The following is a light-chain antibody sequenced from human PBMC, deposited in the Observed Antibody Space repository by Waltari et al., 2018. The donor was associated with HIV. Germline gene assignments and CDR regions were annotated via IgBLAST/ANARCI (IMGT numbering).Light chain of an antibody. Sequence: EIVLTQSPGTLSLSPGERATLSSRASQSVSSSSLAWYQQKAGQAPRLLIYAASSRATGIPDRFSGSGSGTDFTLTISRLEPEDFAVYYCQQYGNSPALYTFGQGTKLEIK. CDR2: AAS. J-gene: IGKJ2*01. V-gene: IGKV3-20*01. CDR3: QQYGNSPALYT. CDR1: QSVSSSS.